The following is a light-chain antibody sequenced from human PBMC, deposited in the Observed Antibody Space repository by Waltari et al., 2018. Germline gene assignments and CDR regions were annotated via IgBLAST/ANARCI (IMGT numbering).Light chain of an antibody. CDR1: QSVRSF. CDR3: QQCDNWPPLT. V-gene: IGKV3-11*01. Sequence: EIVLTQSPATLSLSPGERATPSCRASQSVRSFLAWYQHKPGQAPRPLIYEASKTATGVPDRFSGSGSGTDFSLTISSLEPEDFAVYYCQQCDNWPPLTFGGGTKVE. J-gene: IGKJ4*01. CDR2: EAS.